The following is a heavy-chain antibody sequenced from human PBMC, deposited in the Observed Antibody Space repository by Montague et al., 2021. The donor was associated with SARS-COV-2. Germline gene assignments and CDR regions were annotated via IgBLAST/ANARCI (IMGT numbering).Heavy chain of an antibody. J-gene: IGHJ6*02. V-gene: IGHV4-39*01. Sequence: SETLSLTCTVSGGSISSSSYYWGWIRQPPGKGLEWIGYIYYSGSTYYNPPLKSRVTISVDTSKNQFSLKLSSVTAADAAVYYCARQPTRGITTFGVVTDYGMDVWGQGTTITVSS. D-gene: IGHD3-3*01. CDR3: ARQPTRGITTFGVVTDYGMDV. CDR2: IYYSGST. CDR1: GGSISSSSYY.